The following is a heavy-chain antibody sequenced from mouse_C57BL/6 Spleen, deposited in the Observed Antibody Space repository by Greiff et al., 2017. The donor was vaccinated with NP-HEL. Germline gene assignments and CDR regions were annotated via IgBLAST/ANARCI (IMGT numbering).Heavy chain of an antibody. V-gene: IGHV1-42*01. CDR1: GYSFTGYY. D-gene: IGHD2-1*01. CDR2: INPSTGGT. CDR3: ARYDLIYYGNSY. Sequence: VQLQQSGPELVKPGASVKISCKASGYSFTGYYMNWVKQSPEKSLEWIGEINPSTGGTTYNQKFKAKATLTVDKSSSTAYMQLKSLTSEDSAVYYCARYDLIYYGNSYWGQGTALTVSS. J-gene: IGHJ2*01.